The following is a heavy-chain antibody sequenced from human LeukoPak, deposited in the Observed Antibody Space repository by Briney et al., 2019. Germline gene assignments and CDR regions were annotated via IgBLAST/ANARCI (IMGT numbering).Heavy chain of an antibody. J-gene: IGHJ5*01. Sequence: GGSLRLSCAASGFTFSTCAMSWVRQAPGKGLEWVSTISGGGRSTDYADSVKGHFTISRDNSKNTLYLQMNGLRAEDTAVYYCARDLPNWGLDSWGQGTLVTVSS. V-gene: IGHV3-23*01. D-gene: IGHD7-27*01. CDR3: ARDLPNWGLDS. CDR2: ISGGGRST. CDR1: GFTFSTCA.